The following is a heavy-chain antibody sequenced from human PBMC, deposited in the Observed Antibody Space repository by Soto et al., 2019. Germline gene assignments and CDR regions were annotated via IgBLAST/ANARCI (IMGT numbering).Heavy chain of an antibody. CDR2: IYYSGST. V-gene: IGHV4-39*01. J-gene: IGHJ6*02. CDR3: ARGPVVVVAATRSNYSYGMDV. Sequence: QLQLQESGPGLVKPSETLSLTCTVSGGSISSSSYYWGWIRQPPGKGLEWIGSIYYSGSTYYNPSRTSRVTISVDRSKSQFALKLSSVPAADPAVYYCARGPVVVVAATRSNYSYGMDVWGQGTTVTVSS. CDR1: GGSISSSSYY. D-gene: IGHD2-15*01.